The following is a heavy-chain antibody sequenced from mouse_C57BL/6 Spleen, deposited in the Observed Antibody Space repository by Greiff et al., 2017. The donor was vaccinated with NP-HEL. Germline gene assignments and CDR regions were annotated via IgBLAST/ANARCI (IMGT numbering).Heavy chain of an antibody. CDR3: TVITTVVARDFDY. V-gene: IGHV14-4*01. D-gene: IGHD1-1*01. CDR1: GFNIKDDY. CDR2: IDPENGDT. Sequence: EVQVVESGAELVRPGASVKLSCTASGFNIKDDYMHWVKQRPEQGLEWIGWIDPENGDTEYASKFQGKATITADTSSNTAYLQLSSLTSEDTAVYYCTVITTVVARDFDYWGQGTTLTVSS. J-gene: IGHJ2*01.